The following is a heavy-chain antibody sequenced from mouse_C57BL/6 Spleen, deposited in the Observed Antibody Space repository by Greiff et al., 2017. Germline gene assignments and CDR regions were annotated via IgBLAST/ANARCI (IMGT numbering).Heavy chain of an antibody. CDR3: ARKGALYAMGY. V-gene: IGHV1-69*01. CDR2: IDPSDSYT. CDR1: GYTFTSYW. Sequence: QVQLQQPGAELVMPGASVKLSCKASGYTFTSYWMHWVKQRPGQGLEWIGEIDPSDSYTNYNQKFKGKSTLTVDKSSSTAYMQLSSLTSEDSAVYYCARKGALYAMGYWGQGTSVTVSS. J-gene: IGHJ4*01.